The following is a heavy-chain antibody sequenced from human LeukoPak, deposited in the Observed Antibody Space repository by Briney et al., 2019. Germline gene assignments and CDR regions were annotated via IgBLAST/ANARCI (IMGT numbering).Heavy chain of an antibody. CDR2: IKSKSGGGTI. D-gene: IGHD2-21*02. CDR1: GFPFENAW. CDR3: TTEVVVVTAKGQSDFDI. J-gene: IGHJ3*02. Sequence: GGSLRLSCAASGFPFENAWMNWVRQAPGKGLEWVGRIKSKSGGGTIDYAAPVKGRFIISRDDSKNTLYLQMDNLKTEDTAVYYCTTEVVVVTAKGQSDFDIWGQGTMVTVSS. V-gene: IGHV3-15*07.